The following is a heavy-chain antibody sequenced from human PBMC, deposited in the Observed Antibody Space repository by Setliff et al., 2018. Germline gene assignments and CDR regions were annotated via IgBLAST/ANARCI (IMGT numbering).Heavy chain of an antibody. CDR3: ARQYPYYHDSSGYFSPLDDGFDI. Sequence: PGASLKISCKGSGYSFTSYWIGWVRQMPGKGLEWMGIIYPGDSDTRYSPSFQGQVTISADKSISTAYLQWSSLKASDTAMYYCARQYPYYHDSSGYFSPLDDGFDIWGQGTMVTVSS. CDR1: GYSFTSYW. J-gene: IGHJ3*02. CDR2: IYPGDSDT. V-gene: IGHV5-51*01. D-gene: IGHD3-22*01.